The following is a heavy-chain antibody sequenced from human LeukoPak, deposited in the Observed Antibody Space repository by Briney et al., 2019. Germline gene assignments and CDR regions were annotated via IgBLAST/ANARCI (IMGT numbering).Heavy chain of an antibody. CDR2: IRYDGSNK. Sequence: GGSLRLSCAASGFTFSSYGMHWVRQAPGKGLEWVAFIRYDGSNKYYADSVKGRFTISRDNSKNTLYLQMNSLRAEDTAVYYCATEYTYYYGSGSSNFDYWGQGTLVTVSS. CDR1: GFTFSSYG. CDR3: ATEYTYYYGSGSSNFDY. J-gene: IGHJ4*02. V-gene: IGHV3-30*02. D-gene: IGHD3-10*01.